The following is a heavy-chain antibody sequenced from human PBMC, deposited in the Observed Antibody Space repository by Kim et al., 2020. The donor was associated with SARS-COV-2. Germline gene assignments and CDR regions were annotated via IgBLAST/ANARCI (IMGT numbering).Heavy chain of an antibody. CDR1: GGSISSSSYY. V-gene: IGHV4-39*07. D-gene: IGHD3-22*01. CDR3: ARDSSSLEPYYYDSSGYYPLWYFDL. Sequence: SETLSLTCTVSGGSISSSSYYWGRIRQPPGKGLEWIGSIYYSGSTYYNPSLKSRVTISVDTSKNQFSLKLSSVTAADTAVYYCARDSSSLEPYYYDSSGYYPLWYFDLWGRGTLVTVSS. CDR2: IYYSGST. J-gene: IGHJ2*01.